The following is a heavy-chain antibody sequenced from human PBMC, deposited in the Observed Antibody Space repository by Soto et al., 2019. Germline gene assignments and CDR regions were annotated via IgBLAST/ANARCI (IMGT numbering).Heavy chain of an antibody. J-gene: IGHJ4*02. CDR1: GYTFTAYY. D-gene: IGHD2-15*01. V-gene: IGHV1-2*02. CDR3: ARDSNPVAAQSQLDY. CDR2: INPDNGGT. Sequence: ASVKVSCKASGYTFTAYYIHWVRQAPGQGLEWMGWINPDNGGTNYAQKFQGRVTMTRDTSITAAYLELTRLTSDDTAVYYCARDSNPVAAQSQLDYWGQGTVVTVSS.